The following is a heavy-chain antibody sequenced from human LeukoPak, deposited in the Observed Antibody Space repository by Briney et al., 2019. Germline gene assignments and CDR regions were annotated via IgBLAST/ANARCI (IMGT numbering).Heavy chain of an antibody. CDR1: GGTFSSYA. D-gene: IGHD2-2*01. CDR2: MIPIFGTA. Sequence: SVEVSCKASGGTFSSYAISWVRQAPGQGLEWMGGMIPIFGTANYAQKFQGRVTITADESTSTAYMELSSLRSEDTAVYYCARERPRRIVVVPAAYYYMDVSGKGTTVTVSS. CDR3: ARERPRRIVVVPAAYYYMDV. V-gene: IGHV1-69*01. J-gene: IGHJ6*03.